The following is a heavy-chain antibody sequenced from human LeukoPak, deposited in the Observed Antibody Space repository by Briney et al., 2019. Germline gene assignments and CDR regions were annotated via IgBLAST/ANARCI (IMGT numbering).Heavy chain of an antibody. CDR2: IYYSGST. V-gene: IGHV4-59*01. D-gene: IGHD2-2*02. Sequence: SETLSLPCTVSGGSISSYSWSWIRQPPGKGLEWIGYIYYSGSTNYNPSLKSRVTISVDTSKNQFSLKLRSVTAADRAVYYCARVAYCSSSSCYRALDSWGQGPLVTVSS. CDR3: ARVAYCSSSSCYRALDS. CDR1: GGSISSYS. J-gene: IGHJ4*02.